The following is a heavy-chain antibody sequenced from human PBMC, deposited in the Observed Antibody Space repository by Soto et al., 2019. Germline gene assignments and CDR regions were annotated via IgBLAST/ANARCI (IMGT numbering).Heavy chain of an antibody. CDR2: IIPIFGTA. Sequence: SVKVSCKASGGTFSSYAISWVRQAPGQGLEWMGGIIPIFGTANYAQKFQGRVTITADESTSTAYMELSSLRSEDTAVYYCARERSSSWPNYYYYGMDVWGQGTTVTVSS. CDR1: GGTFSSYA. V-gene: IGHV1-69*13. CDR3: ARERSSSWPNYYYYGMDV. D-gene: IGHD6-13*01. J-gene: IGHJ6*02.